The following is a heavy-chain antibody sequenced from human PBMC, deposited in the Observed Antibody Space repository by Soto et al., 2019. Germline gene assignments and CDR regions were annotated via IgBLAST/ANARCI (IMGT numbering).Heavy chain of an antibody. J-gene: IGHJ4*02. CDR1: GYAFTSYG. D-gene: IGHD5-12*01. Sequence: ASVKVSCKACGYAFTSYGMSWVRQAPGEGIEWMGWISAYNGNTKYAEKLQGRVTMTPDTSSSAAYMELRSLRSDDTAVFYCARVGVRCSGYDPCFDYWGQGTLVTVSS. V-gene: IGHV1-18*01. CDR3: ARVGVRCSGYDPCFDY. CDR2: ISAYNGNT.